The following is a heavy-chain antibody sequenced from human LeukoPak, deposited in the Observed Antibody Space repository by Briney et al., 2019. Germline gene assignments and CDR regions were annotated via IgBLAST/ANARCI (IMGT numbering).Heavy chain of an antibody. CDR2: ISSSSSYI. D-gene: IGHD3-22*01. V-gene: IGHV3-21*01. J-gene: IGHJ3*02. CDR1: GFTFSSYA. Sequence: PGGSLRLSCAASGFTFSSYAMHWVRQAPGKGLEWVSSISSSSSYIYYADSVKGRFTISRDNAKNSLYLQMNNLRAEDTAVYYCARDQTPYYYDSSGYYYPPNDAFDIWGQGTMVTVSS. CDR3: ARDQTPYYYDSSGYYYPPNDAFDI.